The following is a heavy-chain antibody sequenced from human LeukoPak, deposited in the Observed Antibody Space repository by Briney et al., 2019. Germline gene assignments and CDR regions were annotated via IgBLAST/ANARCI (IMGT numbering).Heavy chain of an antibody. J-gene: IGHJ4*02. V-gene: IGHV1-69*04. CDR2: IIPILGIA. D-gene: IGHD2-2*01. Sequence: SVTLSFKASGGTFSIYAISWVRQAPGQGLEWMGRIIPILGIANYAQKFQGRVTITADKSTSTAYMELSILRSEDTAVYYCARAQYCSSTSCGFVFWGQGTLVTVSS. CDR1: GGTFSIYA. CDR3: ARAQYCSSTSCGFVF.